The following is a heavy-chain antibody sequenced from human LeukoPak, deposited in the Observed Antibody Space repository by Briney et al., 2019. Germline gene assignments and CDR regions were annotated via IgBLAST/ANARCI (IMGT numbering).Heavy chain of an antibody. CDR1: GFTFSSYE. J-gene: IGHJ3*02. CDR2: ISSSGSTI. V-gene: IGHV3-48*03. Sequence: GGSLRLSCAASGFTFSSYEMNWVRQAPGKGLEWVSYISSSGSTIYYADSVKGRFTISRDNAKNTLCLQMNSLRAEDTALYYCAKKWSGDYDTSGINDAFDIWGQGTMVTVSS. D-gene: IGHD3-22*01. CDR3: AKKWSGDYDTSGINDAFDI.